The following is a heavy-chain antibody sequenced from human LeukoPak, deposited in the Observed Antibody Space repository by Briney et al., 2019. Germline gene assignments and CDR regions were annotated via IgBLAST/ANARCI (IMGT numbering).Heavy chain of an antibody. Sequence: NASETLSLTCAVSGYSISSGYYWGWIRQPPGKGLEWIGSIYHSGSTYYNPSLKGRVTISVDTSKNQFSPKLSSVTAADTAVYYCARRTRIAGWYYFDYWGQGTLVTVSS. CDR1: GYSISSGYY. D-gene: IGHD6-13*01. CDR2: IYHSGST. CDR3: ARRTRIAGWYYFDY. J-gene: IGHJ4*02. V-gene: IGHV4-38-2*01.